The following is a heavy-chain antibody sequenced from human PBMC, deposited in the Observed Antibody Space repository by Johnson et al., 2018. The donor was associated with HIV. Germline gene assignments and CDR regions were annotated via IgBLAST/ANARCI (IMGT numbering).Heavy chain of an antibody. Sequence: VLLVESGGGVVQPGGSLRLSCAASGFTFSSYDMHWVRQATGKGLEWVSAIGTAGDTYYPGSVKGRFTISRENAKNTLYLQMNSLRAEDTAVYYCARSITTVTVAFDIWGQGTMVTVSS. CDR2: IGTAGDT. D-gene: IGHD4-17*01. V-gene: IGHV3-13*01. J-gene: IGHJ3*02. CDR1: GFTFSSYD. CDR3: ARSITTVTVAFDI.